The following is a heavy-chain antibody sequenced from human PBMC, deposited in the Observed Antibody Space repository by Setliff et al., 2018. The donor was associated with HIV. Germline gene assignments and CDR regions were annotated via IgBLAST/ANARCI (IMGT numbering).Heavy chain of an antibody. J-gene: IGHJ5*02. Sequence: PSETLSLSCTASGFTFGDHAMSWVRQPPGKGLEWVGEIYHSGSTNYNPSLKSRVTISVDTSKNQFSLKLSSVTAADTAVYYCAGEMATIPNWFDPWGQGTLVTVSS. V-gene: IGHV4-34*08. CDR3: AGEMATIPNWFDP. D-gene: IGHD5-12*01. CDR2: IYHSGST. CDR1: GFTFGDHA.